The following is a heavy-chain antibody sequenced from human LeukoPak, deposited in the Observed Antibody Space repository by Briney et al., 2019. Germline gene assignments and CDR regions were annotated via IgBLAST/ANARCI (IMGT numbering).Heavy chain of an antibody. Sequence: GASVKVSCKASGYTFTGYYIHWVRQAPGQGLEWMGWINPNSGGTNYAQKFQGRVTMTTDTSITTAYMELSRLISDDTAVYFCAREGSSSWSFDYWGQGTLVTVSS. J-gene: IGHJ4*02. V-gene: IGHV1-2*02. CDR1: GYTFTGYY. CDR3: AREGSSSWSFDY. CDR2: INPNSGGT. D-gene: IGHD6-13*01.